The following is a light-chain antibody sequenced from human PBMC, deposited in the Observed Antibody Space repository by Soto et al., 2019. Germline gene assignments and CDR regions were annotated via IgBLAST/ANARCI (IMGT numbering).Light chain of an antibody. CDR1: QTVSSTF. J-gene: IGKJ1*01. CDR3: GQFVSSHPRT. CDR2: GVS. V-gene: IGKV3-20*01. Sequence: ETVLTQSPATLFLSPGERATLSGRASQTVSSTFLAWYQQKPGQATRLIIYGVSNRANGIPDRFSGSGSGTDFTLTINRLEPEDFALYFCGQFVSSHPRTFGQGTKVDIK.